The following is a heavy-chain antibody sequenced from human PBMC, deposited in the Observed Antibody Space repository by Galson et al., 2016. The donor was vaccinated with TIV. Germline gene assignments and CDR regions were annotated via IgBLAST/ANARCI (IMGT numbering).Heavy chain of an antibody. Sequence: SLRLSCAASGFTFNSYAMSWVRQAPGRGLEWVSSIRGSGDGTNHADSVKGRLTISRDNSKNMLYLQMSSLRAEDTALYYCAKDSFYDSEAFDAWGQGTMVTVSS. D-gene: IGHD2/OR15-2a*01. CDR1: GFTFNSYA. V-gene: IGHV3-23*01. CDR3: AKDSFYDSEAFDA. CDR2: IRGSGDGT. J-gene: IGHJ3*01.